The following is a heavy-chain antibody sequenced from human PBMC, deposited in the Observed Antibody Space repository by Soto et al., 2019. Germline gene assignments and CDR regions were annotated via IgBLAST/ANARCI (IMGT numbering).Heavy chain of an antibody. V-gene: IGHV5-10-1*01. CDR1: GYSFTSYW. CDR2: IDPSDSYT. CDR3: ARTQYCTNGVCRGNWFDP. D-gene: IGHD2-8*01. Sequence: GESLKISCKGSGYSFTSYWISWVRQMPGKGLEWMGRIDPSDSYTNYSPSFQGHVTISADKSISTAYLQWSSLKASDTAMYYCARTQYCTNGVCRGNWFDPWGQGTLVTVSS. J-gene: IGHJ5*02.